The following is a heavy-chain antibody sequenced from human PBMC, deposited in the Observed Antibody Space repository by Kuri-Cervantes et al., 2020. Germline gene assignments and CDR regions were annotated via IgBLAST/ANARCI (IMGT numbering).Heavy chain of an antibody. D-gene: IGHD6-6*01. Sequence: SETLSLTCTVSGGSISSSSYYWGWIRQPPGKGLEWIGSIYYSGSTYYNPSLKSRVTISVDTSKNQFSLKLSSVTAADTAVYFCARGRGSSVTGFDHWGQGTLVTVSS. J-gene: IGHJ4*02. CDR2: IYYSGST. V-gene: IGHV4-39*07. CDR3: ARGRGSSVTGFDH. CDR1: GGSISSSSYY.